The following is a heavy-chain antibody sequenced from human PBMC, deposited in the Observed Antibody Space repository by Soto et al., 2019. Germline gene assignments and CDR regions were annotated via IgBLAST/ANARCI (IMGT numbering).Heavy chain of an antibody. J-gene: IGHJ6*02. CDR3: ARVRGPYYYDSGSYGGMDV. Sequence: SETLSLTCTVSGGSISNYYWSWIRQPPGKGLEWIGHIYKSGSTYYNPSLKSRVTISVDTSKNQFSLNLSSVTAADTAVYYCARVRGPYYYDSGSYGGMDVWGQGTTVTVSS. V-gene: IGHV4-59*01. CDR1: GGSISNYY. CDR2: IYKSGST. D-gene: IGHD3-10*01.